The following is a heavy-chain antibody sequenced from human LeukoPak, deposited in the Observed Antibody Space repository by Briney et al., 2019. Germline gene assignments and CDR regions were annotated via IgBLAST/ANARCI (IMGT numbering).Heavy chain of an antibody. D-gene: IGHD6-19*01. V-gene: IGHV4-59*08. J-gene: IGHJ6*02. CDR2: IYYSGST. CDR1: GGSISSYY. CDR3: ARHGKMRQWLVRVSYYGMDV. Sequence: SETLSLTCTVSGGSISSYYWSWIRQPPGKGLEWIGYIYYSGSTNYNPSLKSRATISVDTSKNQFSLKLSSVTAADTAVYYCARHGKMRQWLVRVSYYGMDVWGQGTTVTVSS.